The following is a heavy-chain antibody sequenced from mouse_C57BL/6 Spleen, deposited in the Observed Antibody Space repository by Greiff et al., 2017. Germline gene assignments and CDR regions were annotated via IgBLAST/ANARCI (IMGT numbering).Heavy chain of an antibody. CDR1: GYTFTSYT. J-gene: IGHJ3*01. CDR2: INPSSGYT. V-gene: IGHV1-4*01. CDR3: ASYDCYEFAY. D-gene: IGHD2-3*01. Sequence: VQLPQSGAELARPGASVKMSCKASGYTFTSYTMHWVKQRPGQGLEWIGYINPSSGYTKYNQKFKGKATLTADKSSSTAYMQLSSLTSEDSGVYYCASYDCYEFAYWGKGTLVTASA.